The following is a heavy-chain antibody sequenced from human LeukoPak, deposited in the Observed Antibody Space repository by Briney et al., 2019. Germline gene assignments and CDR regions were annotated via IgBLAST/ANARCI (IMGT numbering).Heavy chain of an antibody. Sequence: SETLSLTCTVSGASVSSGNSYWSWIRQAPGKGLEWIGYFYYSGSTSYSPSLKSRVTISADTSKNQFSLRLRSVTAADTAVYYCAREEQSSGAMGCWGQGILVTVSS. CDR3: AREEQSSGAMGC. J-gene: IGHJ4*02. CDR2: FYYSGST. CDR1: GASVSSGNSY. D-gene: IGHD6-19*01. V-gene: IGHV4-61*01.